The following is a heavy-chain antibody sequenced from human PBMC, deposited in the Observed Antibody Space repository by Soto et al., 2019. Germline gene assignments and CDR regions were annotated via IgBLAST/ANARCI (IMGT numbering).Heavy chain of an antibody. Sequence: SETLSLTCAVYGGSFSGYYWSWIRQPPGKGLEWIGEINHSGSTNYNPSLKSRVTISVDTSKNQFSLKLSSVTAADTAVYYCARERIAARVSGLYYYYNGMDVWGQGTTVTVSS. CDR1: GGSFSGYY. D-gene: IGHD6-6*01. J-gene: IGHJ6*02. CDR3: ARERIAARVSGLYYYYNGMDV. CDR2: INHSGST. V-gene: IGHV4-34*01.